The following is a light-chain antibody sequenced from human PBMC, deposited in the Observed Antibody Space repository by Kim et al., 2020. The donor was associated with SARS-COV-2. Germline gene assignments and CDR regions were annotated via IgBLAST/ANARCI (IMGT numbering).Light chain of an antibody. J-gene: IGLJ1*01. CDR3: AAWDDSLNGSV. CDR2: SDN. V-gene: IGLV1-44*01. Sequence: ELTQPPSASGTPVQRISISCSGRNSNIGSNTVKWYQQFPGAAPKLLIYSDNQRPSGVPDRFSASKSGTSASLAISGLHSEDEADYYCAAWDDSLNGSVFGTGTKVTVL. CDR1: NSNIGSNT.